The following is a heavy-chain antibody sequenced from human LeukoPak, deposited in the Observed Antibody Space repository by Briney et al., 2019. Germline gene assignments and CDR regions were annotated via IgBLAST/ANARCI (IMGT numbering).Heavy chain of an antibody. CDR3: ARSITMVRGVIISWANFDY. Sequence: ASLKVSCKASGYTFTGYYMHWVRQAPGQGLEWMGWINPNSGGTNYAQKFQGRVTMTRDTSISTAYMELSRLRSDDTAVYYCARSITMVRGVIISWANFDYWGQGTLVTVSS. CDR1: GYTFTGYY. CDR2: INPNSGGT. V-gene: IGHV1-2*02. D-gene: IGHD3-10*01. J-gene: IGHJ4*02.